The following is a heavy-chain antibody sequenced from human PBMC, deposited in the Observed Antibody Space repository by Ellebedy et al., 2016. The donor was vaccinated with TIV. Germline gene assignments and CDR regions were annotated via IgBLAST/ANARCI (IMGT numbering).Heavy chain of an antibody. CDR1: GGSFGGYY. J-gene: IGHJ4*02. D-gene: IGHD2/OR15-2a*01. CDR2: INHSGST. Sequence: SETLSLTCAVYGGSFGGYYWSWIRQPPGKGLEWIGEINHSGSTNYNPSLKSRVTISVDTSKNQFSLKLSSVTAADTAVYYCARVTYVTYYEDYWGQGTLVTVSS. V-gene: IGHV4-34*01. CDR3: ARVTYVTYYEDY.